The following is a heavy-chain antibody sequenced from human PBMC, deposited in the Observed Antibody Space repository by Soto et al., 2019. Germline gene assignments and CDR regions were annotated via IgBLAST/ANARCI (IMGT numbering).Heavy chain of an antibody. CDR1: GGSFSCYY. D-gene: IGHD6-13*01. V-gene: IGHV4-34*01. J-gene: IGHJ5*02. CDR2: INQSGST. CDR3: ARARIAAADDWNNWFDP. Sequence: SETLSLTCAVYGGSFSCYYWSWIRQPPGKGLEWMGEINQSGSTNYNPSLKSRVTISVDTSKNQFSLKLSSVTAADTAVYYCARARIAAADDWNNWFDPWGQGTLVTVSS.